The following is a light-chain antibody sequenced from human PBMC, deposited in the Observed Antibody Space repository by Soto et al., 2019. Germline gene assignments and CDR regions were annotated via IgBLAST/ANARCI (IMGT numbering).Light chain of an antibody. CDR1: QRVSGW. CDR2: DAS. J-gene: IGKJ1*01. V-gene: IGKV1-5*01. CDR3: QQYETFSGT. Sequence: DIQMTQSPSTLSASVGDTVTVTCRASQRVSGWLAWSQQKPWEAPKLLIYDASALPRGVPSRFSGSGSGTKFALPIASLQPHDFATYYCQQYETFSGTFGPGTKVEI.